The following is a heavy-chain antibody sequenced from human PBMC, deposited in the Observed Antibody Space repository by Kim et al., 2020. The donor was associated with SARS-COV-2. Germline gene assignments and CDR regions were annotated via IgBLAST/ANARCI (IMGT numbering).Heavy chain of an antibody. D-gene: IGHD2-2*01. Sequence: YPNSGKGRLTNSRHNAKNSLYLQINDLRAEDTAVYYCARGGSSSDDATDIWGQGTMVTVSS. CDR3: ARGGSSSDDATDI. V-gene: IGHV3-11*06. J-gene: IGHJ3*02.